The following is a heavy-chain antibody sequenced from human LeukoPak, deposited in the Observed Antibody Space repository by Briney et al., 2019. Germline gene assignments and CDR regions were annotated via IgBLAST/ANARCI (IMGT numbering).Heavy chain of an antibody. V-gene: IGHV4-59*01. CDR2: IYYSGST. CDR3: ARVGRRNWIDP. Sequence: SETLSLTCSVSGDSISSYYWSWIRQPPGKGLEWIGYIYYSGSTNYNPSLKSRVTISVDTSKNQFSLKLSSVTAADTAVYYCARVGRRNWIDPWGQGTLVTVSS. J-gene: IGHJ5*02. CDR1: GDSISSYY. D-gene: IGHD1-1*01.